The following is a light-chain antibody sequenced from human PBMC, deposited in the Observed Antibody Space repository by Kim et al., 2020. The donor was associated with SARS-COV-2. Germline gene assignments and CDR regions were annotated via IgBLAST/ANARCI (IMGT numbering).Light chain of an antibody. CDR2: STS. CDR3: QQFGSSPRT. CDR1: QSISTSY. Sequence: EIVLTQSPGTLSLSPGDRATLSCRASQSISTSYLAWYQQRPGQAPRLLIYSTSSRATDIPNRFSGSGSGTDFTLTISRLGPEDFAVYYCQQFGSSPRTFGQGTKLEI. V-gene: IGKV3-20*01. J-gene: IGKJ2*01.